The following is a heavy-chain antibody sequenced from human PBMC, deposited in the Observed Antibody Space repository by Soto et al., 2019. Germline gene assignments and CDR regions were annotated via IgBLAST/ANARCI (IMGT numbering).Heavy chain of an antibody. V-gene: IGHV4-31*03. CDR2: IYYSGST. Sequence: QVQLQESGPGLVKPSQTLSLTCTVSGGSISSGGYYWSWIRQHPGKGLEWIGYIYYSGSTYYNPSLKSRVTISVDTSKNKFSLKLSSVTAADTAGYYCARDIGNFDYGDYVGWFDPWGQGTLVTVSS. CDR1: GGSISSGGYY. D-gene: IGHD4-17*01. CDR3: ARDIGNFDYGDYVGWFDP. J-gene: IGHJ5*02.